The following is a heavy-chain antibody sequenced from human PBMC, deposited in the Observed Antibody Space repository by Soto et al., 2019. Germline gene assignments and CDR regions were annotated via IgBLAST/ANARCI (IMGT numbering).Heavy chain of an antibody. CDR1: GFTFSSYG. CDR3: AKAENFDWLLLPYYYGMDV. J-gene: IGHJ6*02. D-gene: IGHD3-9*01. V-gene: IGHV3-30*18. Sequence: GGSLRLSCAASGFTFSSYGMHWVRQAPGKGLEWVAVISYDGSNKYYADSVKGRFTISRDNSKNTLYLQMNSLRAEDTAVYYCAKAENFDWLLLPYYYGMDVWGQGTTVTVSS. CDR2: ISYDGSNK.